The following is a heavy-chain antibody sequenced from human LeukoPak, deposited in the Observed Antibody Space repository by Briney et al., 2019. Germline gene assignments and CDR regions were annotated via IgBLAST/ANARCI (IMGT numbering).Heavy chain of an antibody. CDR1: GYTFTSYD. J-gene: IGHJ4*02. V-gene: IGHV1-2*02. CDR2: INPNSGGT. D-gene: IGHD2-2*01. CDR3: ARDLEYQLPMGI. Sequence: ASVKVSCKASGYTFTSYDINWVRQAPGQGLEWMGWINPNSGGTNYAQKFQGRVTMTRDTSISTAYMELSRLRSDDTAVYYCARDLEYQLPMGIWGQGTLVTVPS.